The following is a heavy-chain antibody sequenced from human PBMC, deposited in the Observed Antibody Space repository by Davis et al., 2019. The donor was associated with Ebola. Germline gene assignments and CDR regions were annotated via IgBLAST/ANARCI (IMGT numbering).Heavy chain of an antibody. CDR1: GGTFSSYA. V-gene: IGHV1-8*02. CDR3: ARDLKPTTVTTEFDY. CDR2: MNPNSGNT. J-gene: IGHJ4*02. Sequence: AASVKVSCKASGGTFSSYAINWVRQATGQGLEWMGWMNPNSGNTGYAQKFQGRVTMTRNTSISTAYMELSSLRSEDTAVYYCARDLKPTTVTTEFDYWGQGTLVTVSS. D-gene: IGHD4-17*01.